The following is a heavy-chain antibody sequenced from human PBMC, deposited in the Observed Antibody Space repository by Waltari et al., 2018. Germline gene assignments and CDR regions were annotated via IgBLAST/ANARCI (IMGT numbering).Heavy chain of an antibody. V-gene: IGHV2-5*01. CDR1: GFSLSTSGVG. J-gene: IGHJ5*02. CDR3: AHRRDIVVVPAAMRGGWFDP. Sequence: QITLKESGPTLVNPTQTLTLTCTFSGFSLSTSGVGVGWIRQPPGKALEWLALIYWNDDKRYSPSLKSRLTITKDTSKNQVVLTMTNMDPVDTATYYCAHRRDIVVVPAAMRGGWFDPWGQGTLVTVSS. D-gene: IGHD2-2*01. CDR2: IYWNDDK.